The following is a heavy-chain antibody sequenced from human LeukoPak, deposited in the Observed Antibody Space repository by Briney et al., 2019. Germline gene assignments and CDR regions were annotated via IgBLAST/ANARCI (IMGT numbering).Heavy chain of an antibody. J-gene: IGHJ4*02. CDR3: ARDRGALWDILTGYYIDY. V-gene: IGHV3-30*04. CDR1: GFTFSSYA. Sequence: GGSLRLSCAASGFTFSSYAMHWVRQAPGKGLEWVAVISYDGSNKYYADSVKGRFTISRDNSENTLYLQMNSLRAEDTAVYYCARDRGALWDILTGYYIDYWGQGTLVTVSS. D-gene: IGHD3-9*01. CDR2: ISYDGSNK.